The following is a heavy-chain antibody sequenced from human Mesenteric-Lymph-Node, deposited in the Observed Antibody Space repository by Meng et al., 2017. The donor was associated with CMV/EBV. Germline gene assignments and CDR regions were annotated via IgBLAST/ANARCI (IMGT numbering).Heavy chain of an antibody. CDR3: ASSPRYSSNWN. CDR2: IYYTGNT. CDR1: GGSISGYY. D-gene: IGHD6-13*01. V-gene: IGHV4-59*12. Sequence: SETLSLTCTVSGGSISGYYWSWIRQAPGKGLEWIGYIYYTGNTEYNPSLKSRVTISVDTSKNQFSLKLSSVTAADTAVYYCASSPRYSSNWNWGQGTLVTVSS. J-gene: IGHJ4*02.